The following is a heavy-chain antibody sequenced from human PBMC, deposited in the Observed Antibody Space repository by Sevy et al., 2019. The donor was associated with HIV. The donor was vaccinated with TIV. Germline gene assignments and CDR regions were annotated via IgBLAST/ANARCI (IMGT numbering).Heavy chain of an antibody. V-gene: IGHV3-33*06. D-gene: IGHD6-13*01. J-gene: IGHJ4*02. Sequence: GGSLRLACAASGFTFSSYGMHWVRRAPGKGLEWVAVIWYDGSNKYYADSVKGRFTISRDNSKNTLYLQMNSLRAEDTAVYYCAKEKAAAGRGFDYWDQGTLVTVSS. CDR2: IWYDGSNK. CDR3: AKEKAAAGRGFDY. CDR1: GFTFSSYG.